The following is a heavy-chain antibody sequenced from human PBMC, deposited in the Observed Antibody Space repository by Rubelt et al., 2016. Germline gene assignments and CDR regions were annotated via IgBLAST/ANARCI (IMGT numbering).Heavy chain of an antibody. CDR2: ISYDGRNK. Sequence: GFTFSSCHMHWVRQAPGKGLEWVALISYDGRNKHYADSVKGRFTISSDNSKNTLDLQMNSLTSEDTAVYYCARLGSNYDFWSGYIWGQGTLVTVSS. CDR3: ARLGSNYDFWSGYI. CDR1: GFTFSSCH. D-gene: IGHD3-3*01. V-gene: IGHV3-30*03. J-gene: IGHJ4*02.